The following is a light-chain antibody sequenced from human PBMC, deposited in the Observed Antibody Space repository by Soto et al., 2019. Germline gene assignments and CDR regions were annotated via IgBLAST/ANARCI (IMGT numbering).Light chain of an antibody. V-gene: IGKV1-39*01. Sequence: DIQMTQSPSSLSASVGDRVTITCRASQGISTYLNWYQRKPGKAPKLQINAASSLQSGVPSRFSGSESEIDFNHTISMLQPEDFAKYSCQQSYSTTWTIGQGTKVEIK. J-gene: IGKJ1*01. CDR1: QGISTY. CDR3: QQSYSTTWT. CDR2: AAS.